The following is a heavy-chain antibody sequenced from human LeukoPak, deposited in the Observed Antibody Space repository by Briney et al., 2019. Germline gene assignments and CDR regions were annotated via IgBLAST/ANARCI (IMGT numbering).Heavy chain of an antibody. Sequence: SETLSLICTVSGGSISSYYWSWIRQPPGKGLEWIGYIYYSGSTNYNPSLKSRVTISVDTSKNQFSLKLSSVTAADTAVYYCAREGLVGVDYWGQGTLVTVSS. CDR1: GGSISSYY. J-gene: IGHJ4*02. V-gene: IGHV4-59*01. CDR2: IYYSGST. CDR3: AREGLVGVDY. D-gene: IGHD1-26*01.